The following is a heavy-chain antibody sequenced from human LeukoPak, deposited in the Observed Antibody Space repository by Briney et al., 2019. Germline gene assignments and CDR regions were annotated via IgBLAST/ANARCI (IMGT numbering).Heavy chain of an antibody. V-gene: IGHV4-59*08. J-gene: IGHJ4*02. Sequence: KASETLSLTCTVSCGSVSSYYWSWIRQPPGKGLECIGYISYTGSTNYNPSLKSRVTISVDTSKNQFSRKLSSVTAADTAVYYCARHKATTIGWPSDYWGQGILVTVSS. CDR3: ARHKATTIGWPSDY. D-gene: IGHD5-12*01. CDR1: CGSVSSYY. CDR2: ISYTGST.